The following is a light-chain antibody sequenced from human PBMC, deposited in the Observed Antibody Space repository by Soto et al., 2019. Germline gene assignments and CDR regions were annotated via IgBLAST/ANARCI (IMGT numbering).Light chain of an antibody. CDR2: GAS. CDR1: QSVSSSY. Sequence: EIVLTQSPGTLSLFPWEIATLSCRASQSVSSSYLAWYQQKPAQAPRLLIHGASSGATGIPDRISGSGSGTEFNLTISSLQSEDFAVYYCEQYNDWPPITFGQGTRLEIK. V-gene: IGKV3-20*01. CDR3: EQYNDWPPIT. J-gene: IGKJ5*01.